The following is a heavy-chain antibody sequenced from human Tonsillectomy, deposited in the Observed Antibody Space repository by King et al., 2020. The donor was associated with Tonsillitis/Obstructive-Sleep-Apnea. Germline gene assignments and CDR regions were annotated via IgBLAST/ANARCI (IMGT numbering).Heavy chain of an antibody. Sequence: GQLEESGGGVVQPGRSLRLSCAASGFTFSEYGMYWVRQAPGKGLDWVAAISRDGSSKFYSDSVRGRFAISRDNSKSTLYLQLNSVTAGDTALYYCARERRMKYYMDVWGKGTTVTVSS. V-gene: IGHV3-30*03. J-gene: IGHJ6*03. CDR2: ISRDGSSK. CDR1: GFTFSEYG. D-gene: IGHD2/OR15-2a*01. CDR3: ARERRMKYYMDV.